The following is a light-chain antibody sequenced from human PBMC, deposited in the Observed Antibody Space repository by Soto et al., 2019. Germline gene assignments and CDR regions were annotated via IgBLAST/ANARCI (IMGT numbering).Light chain of an antibody. J-gene: IGKJ3*01. CDR3: QKYDRAPFT. CDR1: QSFRGL. Sequence: EVVLTQSPVTLSLSPGERATLSCRASQSFRGLLAWYQQKPGQAPRLLIYDAYNRATGIPPRFSGSGSGTDFTLTINSLQPEDIATYYCQKYDRAPFTFGPGTKVDFK. V-gene: IGKV3-11*01. CDR2: DAY.